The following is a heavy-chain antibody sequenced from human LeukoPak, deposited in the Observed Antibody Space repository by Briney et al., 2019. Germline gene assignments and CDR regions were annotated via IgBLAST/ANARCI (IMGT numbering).Heavy chain of an antibody. D-gene: IGHD3-16*01. Sequence: SQTLSLTCAISGDSVSGSSVAWNWIRQSPSRGLEWLGRTYYRSKWLVDYAESFKGRITINADTSKNQLSLQLHSVTPEDTAIYYCTRFYDTNSFDYWGQGTLVTVSS. CDR1: GDSVSGSSVA. CDR3: TRFYDTNSFDY. CDR2: TYYRSKWLV. V-gene: IGHV6-1*01. J-gene: IGHJ4*02.